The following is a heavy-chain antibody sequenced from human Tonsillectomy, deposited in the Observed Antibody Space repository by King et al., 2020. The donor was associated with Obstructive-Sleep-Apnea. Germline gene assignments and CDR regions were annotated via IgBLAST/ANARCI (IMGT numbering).Heavy chain of an antibody. CDR3: ARDRGRRDGYNP. Sequence: VQLQESGPGLVKPSETLSLTCTVSGYSISSGYYWGWIRQPPGKGLEWIGSIYHSGSTYYNPSLKSRVTISVDTSKNQFSLKLSSVTAADTAVYYCARDRGRRDGYNPWGQGTLVTVSS. CDR2: IYHSGST. D-gene: IGHD5-24*01. CDR1: GYSISSGYY. J-gene: IGHJ5*02. V-gene: IGHV4-38-2*02.